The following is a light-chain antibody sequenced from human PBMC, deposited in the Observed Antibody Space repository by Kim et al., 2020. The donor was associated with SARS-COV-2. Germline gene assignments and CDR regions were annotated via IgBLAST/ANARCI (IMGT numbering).Light chain of an antibody. J-gene: IGKJ1*01. CDR2: AAS. CDR3: QQYATSPGGT. V-gene: IGKV3-20*01. Sequence: SPGERATLSCRASQSVNSNYLAWYQQKPGQAPRLLIYAASNRAIDSPDRFSGGGSGTDFTLTISRLEPEDFAVYYCQQYATSPGGTFGHGTKLEI. CDR1: QSVNSNY.